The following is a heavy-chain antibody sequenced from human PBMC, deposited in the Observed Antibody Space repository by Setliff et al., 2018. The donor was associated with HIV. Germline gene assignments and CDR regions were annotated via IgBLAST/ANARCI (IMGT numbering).Heavy chain of an antibody. CDR3: ATPRNYYGGGSLDH. V-gene: IGHV3-21*06. D-gene: IGHD3-10*01. CDR1: GFTFSSYW. Sequence: PGGSLRLSGSASGFTFSSYWMHWLRQAPGKGLVWVASITSSGSGTYYRDSVRGWFTISRDNARNFLFLQLSSLRVEDTAIYYCATPRNYYGGGSLDHWGQGTLVTVSS. CDR2: ITSSGSGT. J-gene: IGHJ4*02.